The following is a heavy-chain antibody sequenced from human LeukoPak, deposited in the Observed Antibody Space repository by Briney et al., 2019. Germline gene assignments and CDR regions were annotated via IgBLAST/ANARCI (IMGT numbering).Heavy chain of an antibody. V-gene: IGHV3-30-3*01. J-gene: IGHJ4*02. Sequence: PGGSLRLSCAASGFTFSSYAMHWVRQAPGKGLEWVAVISYDGSNKYYADSVKGRFTISRDNSKNTLYLQMNSLRAEDTAVYYCANKRGYSYGYFDYWGQGTLVTVSS. CDR2: ISYDGSNK. CDR3: ANKRGYSYGYFDY. CDR1: GFTFSSYA. D-gene: IGHD5-18*01.